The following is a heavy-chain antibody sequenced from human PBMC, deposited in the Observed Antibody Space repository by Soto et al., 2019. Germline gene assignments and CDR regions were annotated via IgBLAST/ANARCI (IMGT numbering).Heavy chain of an antibody. D-gene: IGHD2-15*01. CDR1: GYTFTSYA. V-gene: IGHV1-3*01. Sequence: GASVKVSCKASGYTFTSYAMHWVRQAPGQRLEWMGWINAGNGNTKYSQKFQGRVTITRDTSASTAYMELSSLRSEDTAVYYCARAQRYCSGGSCRYNWFDPWGQGTLVTVSS. J-gene: IGHJ5*02. CDR3: ARAQRYCSGGSCRYNWFDP. CDR2: INAGNGNT.